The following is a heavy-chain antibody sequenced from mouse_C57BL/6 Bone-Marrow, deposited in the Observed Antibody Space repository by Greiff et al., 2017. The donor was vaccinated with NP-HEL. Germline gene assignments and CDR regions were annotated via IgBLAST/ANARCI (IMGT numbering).Heavy chain of an antibody. CDR2: IRSKSNNYAT. CDR3: VRPPYGYDEVFAY. V-gene: IGHV10-1*01. J-gene: IGHJ3*01. CDR1: GFSFNTYA. Sequence: EVHLVESGGGLVQPKGSLKLSCAASGFSFNTYAMNWVRQAPGKGLEWVARIRSKSNNYATYYADSVKDRFTISRDDSESMLYLQMNNLKTEDTAMYYCVRPPYGYDEVFAYWGQGTLVTVSA. D-gene: IGHD2-2*01.